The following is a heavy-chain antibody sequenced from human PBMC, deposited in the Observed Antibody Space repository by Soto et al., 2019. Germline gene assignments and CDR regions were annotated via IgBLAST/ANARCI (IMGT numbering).Heavy chain of an antibody. Sequence: SETLSLTCTVPGEPISSGDHYWSWVRQSPGEGLEWIGFIYYSGNTYYNPSLKSRVSMSVDTSNNQFSLKLNSVTAADTAVYYCARDAGYCNSVSCYPYNMDVWGQGTTVTVS. D-gene: IGHD2-15*01. J-gene: IGHJ6*02. CDR3: ARDAGYCNSVSCYPYNMDV. CDR2: IYYSGNT. V-gene: IGHV4-30-4*01. CDR1: GEPISSGDHY.